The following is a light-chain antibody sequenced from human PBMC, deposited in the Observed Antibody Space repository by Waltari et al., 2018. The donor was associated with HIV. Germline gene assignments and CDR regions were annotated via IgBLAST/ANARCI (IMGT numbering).Light chain of an antibody. Sequence: QSALTQPASVSGSPGQSITISCTGTSSDVGGYIYVSWYQQHPGKAPKLIIYDVSTRPSGFSNRFSGSKSATTASPTICGLQAEDDAAYYSSSYTSGSTPWVFGQGTKLTVL. CDR1: SSDVGGYIY. CDR3: SSYTSGSTPWV. CDR2: DVS. J-gene: IGLJ3*02. V-gene: IGLV2-14*01.